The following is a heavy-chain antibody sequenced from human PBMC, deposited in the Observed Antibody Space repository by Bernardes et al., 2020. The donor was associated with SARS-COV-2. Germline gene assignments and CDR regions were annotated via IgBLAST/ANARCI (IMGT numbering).Heavy chain of an antibody. D-gene: IGHD3-16*02. CDR3: ARVLHFYDYIWGSYRADDNYFDY. CDR2: ISSSGSTI. CDR1: GFTFSSYE. J-gene: IGHJ4*02. V-gene: IGHV3-48*03. Sequence: GGSLRLSCAASGFTFSSYEMNWVRQAPGKGLEWVSYISSSGSTIYYADSVKGRFTISRDNAKNSLYLQMNSLRAEDTAVYYCARVLHFYDYIWGSYRADDNYFDYWGQGTLVTVSS.